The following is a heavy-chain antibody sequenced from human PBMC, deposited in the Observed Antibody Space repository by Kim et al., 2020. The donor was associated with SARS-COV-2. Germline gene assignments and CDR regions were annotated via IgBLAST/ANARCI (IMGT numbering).Heavy chain of an antibody. CDR1: GFTFSSYS. J-gene: IGHJ6*02. CDR3: ARDSLGDFWSGYYTGVGSYYYGMDV. D-gene: IGHD3-3*01. CDR2: ISSSSSYI. V-gene: IGHV3-21*01. Sequence: GGSLRLSCAASGFTFSSYSMNWVRQAPGKGLEWVSSISSSSSYIYYADSVKGRFTISRDNAKNSLYLQMNSLRAEDTAVYYCARDSLGDFWSGYYTGVGSYYYGMDVWGQGTTVTVSS.